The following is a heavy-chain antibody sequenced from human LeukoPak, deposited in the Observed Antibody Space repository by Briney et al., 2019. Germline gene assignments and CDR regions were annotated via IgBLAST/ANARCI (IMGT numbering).Heavy chain of an antibody. CDR3: ALAPNSNWFDF. V-gene: IGHV4-59*08. CDR1: GDSISNFY. Sequence: SETLSLTCSVSGDSISNFYWNWIRQPPGKRLEWIGNIHYSGNSNYNPSLQSRVTISIDSSRKQLFLKLSSVTAADTAVYYCALAPNSNWFDFWGQGTLVTVSS. D-gene: IGHD2-8*01. J-gene: IGHJ5*01. CDR2: IHYSGNS.